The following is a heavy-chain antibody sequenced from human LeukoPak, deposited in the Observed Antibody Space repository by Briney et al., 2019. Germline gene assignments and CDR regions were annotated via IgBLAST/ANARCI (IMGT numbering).Heavy chain of an antibody. CDR2: IKSKTDGGTT. J-gene: IGHJ4*02. CDR1: GFTFSTYS. Sequence: GGSLRLSCAASGFTFSTYSMNWVRQASGKGLEWVGRIKSKTDGGTTDYVAPVKGRFTISRDDLNNTLYLHMDSLKTEDTAVYYCTTDPATYWGQGTLVTVSS. CDR3: TTDPATY. V-gene: IGHV3-15*01.